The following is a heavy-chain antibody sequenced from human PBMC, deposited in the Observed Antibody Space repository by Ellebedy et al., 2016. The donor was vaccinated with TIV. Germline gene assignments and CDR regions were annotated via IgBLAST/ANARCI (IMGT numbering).Heavy chain of an antibody. D-gene: IGHD2-2*01. V-gene: IGHV1-8*01. CDR3: ARGRVVPAARGVFDI. J-gene: IGHJ3*02. CDR2: MNPNSGNT. CDR1: GYTFTSYD. Sequence: ASVKVSCXASGYTFTSYDINWVRQATGQGLEWMGWMNPNSGNTGYAQKFQGRVTMTRNTSISTAYMELSSLRSEDTAVYYCARGRVVPAARGVFDIWGQGTMVTVSS.